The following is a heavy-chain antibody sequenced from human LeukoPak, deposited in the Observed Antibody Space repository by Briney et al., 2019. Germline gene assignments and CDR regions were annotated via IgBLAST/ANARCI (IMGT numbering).Heavy chain of an antibody. D-gene: IGHD6-19*01. V-gene: IGHV4-4*07. CDR1: GGSISSYY. CDR3: AREIAVAGSMGYWYSDL. J-gene: IGHJ2*01. CDR2: IYTSGST. Sequence: SETLSLTCTVSGGSISSYYWSWIRQPAGKGLKWIGRIYTSGSTNYNPSLKSRVTMSVDTSRNQFSLKLSSVTAADTAVYYCAREIAVAGSMGYWYSDLWGRGTLVTVSS.